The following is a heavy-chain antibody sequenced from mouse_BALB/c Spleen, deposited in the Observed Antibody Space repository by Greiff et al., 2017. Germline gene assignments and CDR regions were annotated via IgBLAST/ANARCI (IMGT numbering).Heavy chain of an antibody. Sequence: VQLQQSGTVLARPGASVKMSCKASGYTFTSYWMHWVKQRPGQGLEWIGAIYPGNSDTSYNQKFKGKAKLTAVTSTSTAYMELSSLTNEDSAVYYCTRSGYDVRTWFAYWGQGTLVTVSA. CDR3: TRSGYDVRTWFAY. D-gene: IGHD2-14*01. J-gene: IGHJ3*01. CDR2: IYPGNSDT. CDR1: GYTFTSYW. V-gene: IGHV1-5*01.